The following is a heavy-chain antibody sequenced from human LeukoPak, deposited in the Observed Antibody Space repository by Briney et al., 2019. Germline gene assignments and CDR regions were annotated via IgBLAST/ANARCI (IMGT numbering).Heavy chain of an antibody. CDR1: GFSFSNYA. CDR2: ISGSGGST. CDR3: AKDLGYYGSGRPDY. Sequence: PGGSLRLSCAASGFSFSNYAMSWVRQAPGKGLEWVSGISGSGGSTYYADSVNGRFTISRDNSKNTLYLQMNSLRAEDTAVYYCAKDLGYYGSGRPDYWGQGTLVTVSS. D-gene: IGHD3-10*01. V-gene: IGHV3-23*01. J-gene: IGHJ4*02.